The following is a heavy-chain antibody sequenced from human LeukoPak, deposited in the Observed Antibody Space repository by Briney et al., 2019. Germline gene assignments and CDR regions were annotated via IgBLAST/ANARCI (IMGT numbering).Heavy chain of an antibody. CDR1: GFTFSSYG. Sequence: GGSLRLSCAASGFTFSSYGMHWVRQAPGKGLEWVAFIRYDGSNKYYADSVKGRFTISRDNSKNTLYLQMNSLRAEDTAVYYCAKDQYCTSTSCYVGYWGQGTLVTVSS. CDR3: AKDQYCTSTSCYVGY. CDR2: IRYDGSNK. V-gene: IGHV3-30*02. J-gene: IGHJ4*02. D-gene: IGHD2-2*01.